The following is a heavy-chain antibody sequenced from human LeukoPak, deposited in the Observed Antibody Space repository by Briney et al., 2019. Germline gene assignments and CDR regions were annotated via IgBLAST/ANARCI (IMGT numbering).Heavy chain of an antibody. CDR2: IRSGGSA. J-gene: IGHJ3*01. Sequence: GGSLRLSCAASGFTFSNYAMIWVRQAPGQGLEWASAIRSGGSAKYADPVKARFTISRDNSKNTLYLQMNSLIAEDTALYFCARDPNGDYIGAFDFLGQGTVVTVSS. CDR1: GFTFSNYA. V-gene: IGHV3-23*01. D-gene: IGHD4-17*01. CDR3: ARDPNGDYIGAFDF.